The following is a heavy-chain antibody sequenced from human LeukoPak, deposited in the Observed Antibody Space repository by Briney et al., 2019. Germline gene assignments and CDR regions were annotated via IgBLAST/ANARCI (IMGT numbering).Heavy chain of an antibody. CDR1: GYTFTSYY. V-gene: IGHV1-46*01. Sequence: GASVKVSCKASGYTFTSYYMHWVRQAPGQGLEWMGIINPSGGSTSYAQKFQGRVTMTRDMSTSTVYMELSSLRSEDTAVYYCARALNYCSGGSCYSEGYNWFDPWGQGTLVTVSS. D-gene: IGHD2-15*01. J-gene: IGHJ5*02. CDR3: ARALNYCSGGSCYSEGYNWFDP. CDR2: INPSGGST.